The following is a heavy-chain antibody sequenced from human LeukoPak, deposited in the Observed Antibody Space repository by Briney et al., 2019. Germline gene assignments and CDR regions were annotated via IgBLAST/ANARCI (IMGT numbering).Heavy chain of an antibody. V-gene: IGHV3-21*01. D-gene: IGHD6-19*01. CDR1: GFNFSPYG. Sequence: PGGSLRLSCAASGFNFSPYGMTWVRQAPGKGLEWVSTISSGSDTFYADLVKGRFTISRDNAQNSVSLQMSGLRVDDTALYYCARDFSGWSRDYWGQGTLVTVSS. CDR2: ISSGSDT. J-gene: IGHJ4*02. CDR3: ARDFSGWSRDY.